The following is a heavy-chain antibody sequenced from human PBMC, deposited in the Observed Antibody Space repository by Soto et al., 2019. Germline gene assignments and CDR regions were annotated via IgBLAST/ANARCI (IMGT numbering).Heavy chain of an antibody. Sequence: GGSLRLSCAASGFTFSNAWMNWVRQAPGKGLEWVGRIKSKTDGGTTDYAAPVKGRFTISRDNSGNTLFLQMSSLTAADTAFYYCAKSPYGDLPYYFDYWGQGSLVTVSS. V-gene: IGHV3-15*07. J-gene: IGHJ4*02. CDR1: GFTFSNAW. CDR3: AKSPYGDLPYYFDY. D-gene: IGHD3-10*01. CDR2: IKSKTDGGTT.